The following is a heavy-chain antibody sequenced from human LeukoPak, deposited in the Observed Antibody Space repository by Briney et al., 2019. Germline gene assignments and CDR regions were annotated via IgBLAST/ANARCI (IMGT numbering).Heavy chain of an antibody. V-gene: IGHV3-21*01. J-gene: IGHJ4*02. CDR3: ARGVAASGTDY. D-gene: IGHD6-13*01. Sequence: SVRGRFTISRDNAKNLLFLQMDSLRAEDTVVYYCARGVAASGTDYWGQGTLVTVSS.